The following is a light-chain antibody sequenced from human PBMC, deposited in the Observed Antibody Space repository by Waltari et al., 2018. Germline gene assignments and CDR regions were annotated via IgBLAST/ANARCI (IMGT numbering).Light chain of an antibody. J-gene: IGKJ1*01. V-gene: IGKV1-9*01. Sequence: IQLTQSPSSLPASVGDRVTITCRASQGVNVYLAWYQQKPGKAPKTLIYAASTLQIGVSSRFSGSGSGTDFTLTINSLQPEDIATYYCQQFNASPRTFGQGTNVEIK. CDR1: QGVNVY. CDR3: QQFNASPRT. CDR2: AAS.